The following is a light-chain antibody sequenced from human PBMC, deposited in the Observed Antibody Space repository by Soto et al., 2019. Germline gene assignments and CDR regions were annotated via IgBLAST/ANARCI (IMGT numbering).Light chain of an antibody. J-gene: IGKJ1*01. CDR2: GAS. V-gene: IGKV3-20*01. CDR3: QQYCSSPPWT. Sequence: EVVLTQSPGTLSLSPGERATLSCRASQSVNRSFLAWYQQKPGQAPRLLIYGASSRATGIPDRFSGSGSGTDFTLTISSLEPEDFAVYYCQQYCSSPPWTFGQGTKVETK. CDR1: QSVNRSF.